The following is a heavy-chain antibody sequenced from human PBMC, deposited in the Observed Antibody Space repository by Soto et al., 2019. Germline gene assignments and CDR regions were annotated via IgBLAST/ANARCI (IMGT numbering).Heavy chain of an antibody. D-gene: IGHD1-26*01. CDR2: IKKDGNEK. J-gene: IGHJ6*02. Sequence: WGSLLLACEASVFTFSAYSMTWVRQAPGKGLDWVANIKKDGNEKYYVDSVKGRSTISRDNAKSCLYLQMNSLTAVDTAVYYCVRGRGLDGSPYYYYYGMDVWGRGTPVTVSS. CDR1: VFTFSAYS. V-gene: IGHV3-7*03. CDR3: VRGRGLDGSPYYYYYGMDV.